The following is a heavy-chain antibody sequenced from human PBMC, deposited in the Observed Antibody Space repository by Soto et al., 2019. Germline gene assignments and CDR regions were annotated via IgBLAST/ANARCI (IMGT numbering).Heavy chain of an antibody. D-gene: IGHD1-1*01. J-gene: IGHJ4*02. V-gene: IGHV4-59*01. Sequence: SETLSLTCTVSGGSISSYYWSWIRQPPGKGLEWIGYIYYSGSTNYNPSLKSRVTISVDTSKNQSSLKLSSVTAADTAVYYCARGRTWSYFDYWGQGTLVTVSS. CDR1: GGSISSYY. CDR2: IYYSGST. CDR3: ARGRTWSYFDY.